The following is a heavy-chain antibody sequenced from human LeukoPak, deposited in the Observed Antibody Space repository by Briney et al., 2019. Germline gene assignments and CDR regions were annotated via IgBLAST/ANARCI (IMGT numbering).Heavy chain of an antibody. J-gene: IGHJ3*02. D-gene: IGHD3-3*01. Sequence: ASVKVSCKASGYTFTSYGISWVRQAPGQGLEWMGWISAYNGNTNYAQKLQGRVTMTTDTSTSTAYMELRSLRSDDTAVYYCARGGDFWSGYYSGAFDIWGQGTMVTVSS. CDR2: ISAYNGNT. V-gene: IGHV1-18*01. CDR3: ARGGDFWSGYYSGAFDI. CDR1: GYTFTSYG.